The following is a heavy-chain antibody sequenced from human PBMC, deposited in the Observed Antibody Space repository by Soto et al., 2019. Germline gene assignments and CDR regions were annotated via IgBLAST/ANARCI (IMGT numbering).Heavy chain of an antibody. CDR1: GGCISSGGYY. J-gene: IGHJ3*02. D-gene: IGHD3-3*01. CDR3: ATDMDDVGSGYYSWAFES. CDR2: IYYSGST. Sequence: PSETVSLTCTVSGGCISSGGYYWSWIRQHPWKGLEWIGYIYYSGSTYYNPSLKSRVTISVDTSKNQFSLKLSSVTAADTAVYYCATDMDDVGSGYYSWAFESWGQVTMVTV. V-gene: IGHV4-31*03.